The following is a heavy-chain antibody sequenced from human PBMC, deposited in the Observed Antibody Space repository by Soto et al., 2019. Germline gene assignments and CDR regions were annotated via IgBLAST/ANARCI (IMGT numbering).Heavy chain of an antibody. CDR1: GFTFGDYA. Sequence: HPGGSLRLSCTASGFTFGDYAMSWFRQAPGKGLEWVGFIRSNLYGGTTEYAASVKGRFTISRDDSKSIAYLQMNSLKIEDTGVYYCSRDLGIVVVIPVYWGQGTLVTVSS. CDR3: SRDLGIVVVIPVY. J-gene: IGHJ4*02. V-gene: IGHV3-49*03. CDR2: IRSNLYGGTT. D-gene: IGHD3-22*01.